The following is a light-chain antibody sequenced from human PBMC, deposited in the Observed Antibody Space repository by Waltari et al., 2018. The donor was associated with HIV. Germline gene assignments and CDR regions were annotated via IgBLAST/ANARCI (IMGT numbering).Light chain of an antibody. CDR2: DAS. CDR1: QDISNC. Sequence: DIQMTQSPSSLSASVGDSVTITCQASQDISNCVNWYQQKPGKAPKLLIYDASILQTGVPSRFSGRGSGTDFTFTITSLQPEDFAIYYCQQYDRLPITFGQGTRLEIK. V-gene: IGKV1-33*01. CDR3: QQYDRLPIT. J-gene: IGKJ5*01.